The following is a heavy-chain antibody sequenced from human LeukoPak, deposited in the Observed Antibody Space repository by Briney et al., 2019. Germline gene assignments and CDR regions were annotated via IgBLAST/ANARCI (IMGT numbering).Heavy chain of an antibody. Sequence: GGSLRLPCGASGYTFSDYTMSWVRQAPGKGPEWISYISSGGSVMHYADSVKGRFTISRDNVENSLYLQMNSLRVEDTAVYYCTRDLEYWGQGVLVTVSS. CDR1: GYTFSDYT. V-gene: IGHV3-48*01. CDR2: ISSGGSVM. CDR3: TRDLEY. J-gene: IGHJ4*02.